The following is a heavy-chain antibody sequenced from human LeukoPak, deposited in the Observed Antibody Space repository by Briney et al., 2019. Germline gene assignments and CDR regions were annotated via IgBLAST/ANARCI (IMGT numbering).Heavy chain of an antibody. D-gene: IGHD6-19*01. Sequence: SETLSLTCTVSGGSISSSSYYWGWIRQPPGKGLEWIGSIYYSGSTYYNPSLKSRVTISVDTSKNQFSLKLSSVTAADTAVYYCARLVVGAVAGRMYCFDYWGQGTLVTVSS. V-gene: IGHV4-39*01. CDR2: IYYSGST. CDR3: ARLVVGAVAGRMYCFDY. J-gene: IGHJ4*02. CDR1: GGSISSSSYY.